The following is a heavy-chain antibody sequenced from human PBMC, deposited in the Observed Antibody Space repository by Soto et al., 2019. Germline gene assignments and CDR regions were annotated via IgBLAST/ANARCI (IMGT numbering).Heavy chain of an antibody. V-gene: IGHV1-46*03. CDR1: GYTFTSYY. Sequence: QVQLVQSGAEVKKPGASIKVSCKASGYTFTSYYLHWVRQAPGQGLEWMGIINPSGGGTSYAQKFQSRVTMTIDSSTSTVYMELSSLISDDTAVYYCTRDRGTSMITTLFDYWGQGTLVTVSS. J-gene: IGHJ4*02. CDR3: TRDRGTSMITTLFDY. D-gene: IGHD3-16*01. CDR2: INPSGGGT.